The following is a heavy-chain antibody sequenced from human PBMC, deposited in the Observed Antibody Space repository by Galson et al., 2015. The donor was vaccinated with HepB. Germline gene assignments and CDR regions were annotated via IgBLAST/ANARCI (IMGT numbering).Heavy chain of an antibody. D-gene: IGHD1-7*01. V-gene: IGHV1-8*01. CDR1: GYSFTSTD. J-gene: IGHJ2*01. CDR2: VNPKSGNT. Sequence: SVKVSCKASGYSFTSTDINWVRQVSGQGLEWMGWVNPKSGNTGYAQSLQVRVTMTRNTSISTTYVELSRLRSEDTAVYFCARGYNWSYKGEYFDLWRRGTLVTVSS. CDR3: ARGYNWSYKGEYFDL.